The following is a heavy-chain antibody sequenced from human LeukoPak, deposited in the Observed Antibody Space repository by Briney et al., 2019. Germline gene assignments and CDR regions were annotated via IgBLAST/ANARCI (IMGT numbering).Heavy chain of an antibody. CDR3: AKAHRYSGYVNPIDY. J-gene: IGHJ4*02. CDR2: ISYDGSNK. V-gene: IGHV3-30*18. Sequence: GRSLRLSCAASGFTFSSYGMHWVRQAPGKGLEWVALISYDGSNKYYADSVKGRFTISRDNSKSTLYLQMNSLRAEDTAVYYCAKAHRYSGYVNPIDYWGQGTLVTVSS. D-gene: IGHD5-12*01. CDR1: GFTFSSYG.